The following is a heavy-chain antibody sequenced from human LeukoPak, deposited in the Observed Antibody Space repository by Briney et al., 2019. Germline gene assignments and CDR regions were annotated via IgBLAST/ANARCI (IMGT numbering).Heavy chain of an antibody. CDR3: ARDSSGPLRFFQH. Sequence: SVKVSCKASGGTFSSYAISWVREAPGQGLEWMGGIIPIFGTANYAQKFQGRVTITADESTSTAYMELSSLRSEDTAVYYCARDSSGPLRFFQHWGQGTLVTVSS. D-gene: IGHD3-22*01. CDR2: IIPIFGTA. CDR1: GGTFSSYA. J-gene: IGHJ1*01. V-gene: IGHV1-69*13.